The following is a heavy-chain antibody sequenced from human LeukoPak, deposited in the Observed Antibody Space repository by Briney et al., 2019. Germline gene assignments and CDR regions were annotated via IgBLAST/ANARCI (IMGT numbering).Heavy chain of an antibody. V-gene: IGHV4-61*02. CDR2: IYTSGST. J-gene: IGHJ4*02. CDR1: AGSISSGSYY. D-gene: IGHD3-3*01. CDR3: ARGPYDFWSGYTQGFDY. Sequence: SQTLSLTCTVSAGSISSGSYYWSWIRQPAGKGLEWIGRIYTSGSTNYNPSLKSRVTISVDTSKNQFSLKLSSVTVADTAVYYCARGPYDFWSGYTQGFDYWGQGTLVTVSS.